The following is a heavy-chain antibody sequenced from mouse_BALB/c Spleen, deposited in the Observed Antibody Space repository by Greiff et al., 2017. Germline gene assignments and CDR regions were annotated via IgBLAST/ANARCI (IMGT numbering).Heavy chain of an antibody. V-gene: IGHV5-6-3*01. CDR2: INSNGGST. Sequence: EVQRVESGGGLVQPGGSLKLSCAASGFTFSSYGMSWVRQTPDKRLELVATINSNGGSTYYPDSVKGRFTISRDNAKNTLYLQMSSLKSEDTAMYYCARATGTFDYWGQGTTRTVSS. J-gene: IGHJ2*01. CDR3: ARATGTFDY. D-gene: IGHD4-1*02. CDR1: GFTFSSYG.